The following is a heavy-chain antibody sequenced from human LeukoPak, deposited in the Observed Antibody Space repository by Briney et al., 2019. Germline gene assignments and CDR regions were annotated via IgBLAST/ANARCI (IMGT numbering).Heavy chain of an antibody. CDR3: ARVVVPAAISY. V-gene: IGHV5-51*01. J-gene: IGHJ4*02. Sequence: GDSLQISCQGSGYQFSSYWIGWVRPMSGKGLEWMGVINPDDSDSRYSPSFEGQVTISADKSTSTAYLQWNSLEASDTSMYYCARVVVPAAISYWGQGTPVTVFS. CDR1: GYQFSSYW. CDR2: INPDDSDS. D-gene: IGHD2-2*01.